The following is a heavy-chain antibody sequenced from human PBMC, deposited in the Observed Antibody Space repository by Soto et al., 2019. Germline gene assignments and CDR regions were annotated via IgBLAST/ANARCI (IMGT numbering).Heavy chain of an antibody. CDR2: IWYDGSNK. Sequence: QVQLVESGGGVVQPGRSLRLSCAASGFTFSSYGMHWVRQAPGKGLEWVAVIWYDGSNKYYADSVKGRFTISRDNSKNTLYLQMNSLRAEDTAVYYCARDGEQWLVTQNFDYWGQGTLVTVSS. CDR1: GFTFSSYG. V-gene: IGHV3-33*01. D-gene: IGHD6-19*01. CDR3: ARDGEQWLVTQNFDY. J-gene: IGHJ4*02.